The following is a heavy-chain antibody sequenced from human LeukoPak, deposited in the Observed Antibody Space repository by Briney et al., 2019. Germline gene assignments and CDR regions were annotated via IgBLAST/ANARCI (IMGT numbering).Heavy chain of an antibody. CDR3: ARRWRITAAGDAFDI. V-gene: IGHV4-59*12. CDR2: VYYSGST. J-gene: IGHJ3*02. Sequence: PSETLSLTCTVSGGSISSYYWSWIRQPPGKGLEWIGYVYYSGSTNYNPSLKSRVTISVDTSKNQFSLKLSSVTAADTAVYYCARRWRITAAGDAFDIWGQGTMVTVSS. CDR1: GGSISSYY. D-gene: IGHD6-13*01.